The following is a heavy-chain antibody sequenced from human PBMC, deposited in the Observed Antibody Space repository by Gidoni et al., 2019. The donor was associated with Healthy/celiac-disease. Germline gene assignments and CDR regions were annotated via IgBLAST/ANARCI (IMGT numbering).Heavy chain of an antibody. CDR1: GFTFSSYG. CDR3: ARDGRSRDPYYYYGMDV. J-gene: IGHJ6*02. D-gene: IGHD2-15*01. Sequence: QVQLVESGGGVVQPGRSLRLSCAASGFTFSSYGMHWVRQAPGKGLGWVAVIWYDGSNKYYADSVKGRFTISRDNSKNTLYLQMNSLRAEDTAVYYCARDGRSRDPYYYYGMDVWGQGTTVTVSS. CDR2: IWYDGSNK. V-gene: IGHV3-33*01.